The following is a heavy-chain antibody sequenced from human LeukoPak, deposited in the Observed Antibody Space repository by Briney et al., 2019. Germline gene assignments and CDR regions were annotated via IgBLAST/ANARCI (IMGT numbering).Heavy chain of an antibody. CDR1: GYTFTGYY. CDR2: INPNSGGT. D-gene: IGHD5-24*01. V-gene: IGHV1-2*04. CDR3: ARGGGWLQSSDAFDI. J-gene: IGHJ3*02. Sequence: ASVKVSCKASGYTFTGYYMHWVRQAPGQGLEWMGWINPNSGGTNYAQKFQGWVTMTRDTSISTAYMELSRLRSDDTAVYYCARGGGWLQSSDAFDIWGQGTMVTVSS.